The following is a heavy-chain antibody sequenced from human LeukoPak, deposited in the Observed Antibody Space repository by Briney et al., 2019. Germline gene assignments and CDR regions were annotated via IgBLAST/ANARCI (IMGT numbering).Heavy chain of an antibody. CDR2: IYPGDSSA. J-gene: IGHJ4*02. V-gene: IGHV5-51*01. Sequence: GESLKISCKTSGYSFTSYRIGWVRQMPGKGLEWMGIIYPGDSSAMYSPSFQGQVTISVDTSINTAYLQWSSLKASDTAMYYCTRPSYYYTSGSDYQPDQPDYWGQGTLVTVSS. CDR3: TRPSYYYTSGSDYQPDQPDY. CDR1: GYSFTSYR. D-gene: IGHD3-10*01.